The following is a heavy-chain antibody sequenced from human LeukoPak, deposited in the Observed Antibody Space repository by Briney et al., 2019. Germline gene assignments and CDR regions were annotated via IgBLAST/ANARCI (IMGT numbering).Heavy chain of an antibody. D-gene: IGHD4-17*01. Sequence: SGTLSLTCAVSGGSISSNNWWSWVRQPPGKGLEWIGEIYHSGSTNYNPSLKSRVTISVDKSKNQFSLKLSSVTAADTAVYYCASVTRSMSRFFDLWGRGTLVIVSS. CDR1: GGSISSNNW. CDR2: IYHSGST. J-gene: IGHJ2*01. CDR3: ASVTRSMSRFFDL. V-gene: IGHV4-4*02.